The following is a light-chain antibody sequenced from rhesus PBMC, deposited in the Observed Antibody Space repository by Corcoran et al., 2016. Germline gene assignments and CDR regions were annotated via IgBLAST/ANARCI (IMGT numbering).Light chain of an antibody. V-gene: IGKV3-24*04. J-gene: IGKJ1*01. CDR2: GAS. Sequence: ETVVTQSPATLSLSPGERVTLSCRASQSVGSYLAWYQQKPGQAPRLLIYGASSMATGIPDRFSGSGYGTDVTLTISSLKPEGVGVYYCQQSSNLWTFGQGTKVGIK. CDR1: QSVGSY. CDR3: QQSSNLWT.